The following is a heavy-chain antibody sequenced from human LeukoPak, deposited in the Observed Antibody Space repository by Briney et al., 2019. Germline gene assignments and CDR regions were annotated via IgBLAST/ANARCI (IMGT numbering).Heavy chain of an antibody. CDR1: GFTFSSYW. CDR2: IKQGGSEK. J-gene: IGHJ4*02. CDR3: ARDGSGWYKLDY. D-gene: IGHD6-19*01. Sequence: PWGSLRLSCATSGFTFSSYWMSWVRQAPGKGLEWVANIKQGGSEKYYVDSVKGRFTISRDNAKNSLYLQMNSLRAEDTAVYYCARDGSGWYKLDYWGQGTLVTVSS. V-gene: IGHV3-7*03.